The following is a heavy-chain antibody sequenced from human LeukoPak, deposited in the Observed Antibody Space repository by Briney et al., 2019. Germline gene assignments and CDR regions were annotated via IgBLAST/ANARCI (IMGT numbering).Heavy chain of an antibody. CDR1: GGSISSYY. V-gene: IGHV4-59*01. Sequence: SETLSLTCTVSGGSISSYYWSWIRQPPGKGLEWIGYIYYSGSTNYNPSLKSRVTISVDTSKNQFSLKLSSVTAADTAVYYCASEVGAFTHFDYWGQGTLVTVSS. CDR2: IYYSGST. J-gene: IGHJ4*02. CDR3: ASEVGAFTHFDY. D-gene: IGHD1-26*01.